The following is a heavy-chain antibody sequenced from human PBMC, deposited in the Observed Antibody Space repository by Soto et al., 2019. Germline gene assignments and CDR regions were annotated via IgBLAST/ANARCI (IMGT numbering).Heavy chain of an antibody. CDR3: ARKQSSSGWYDFDY. V-gene: IGHV1-2*04. CDR1: GYTFTGYY. Sequence: GASVKVSCKASGYTFTGYYMHWVRQAPGQGLEWMGWINPNSGGTNYAQKFQGWVTMTRDTSISTAYMELSRLRSDDTAVYYCARKQSSSGWYDFDYWGQGTLVTVSS. J-gene: IGHJ4*02. CDR2: INPNSGGT. D-gene: IGHD6-19*01.